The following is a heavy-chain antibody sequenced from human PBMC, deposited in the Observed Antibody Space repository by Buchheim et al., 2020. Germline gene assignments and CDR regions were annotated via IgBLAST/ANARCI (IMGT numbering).Heavy chain of an antibody. J-gene: IGHJ2*01. D-gene: IGHD6-19*01. CDR1: GFTFSSYA. CDR3: ARDGWAGHNWYFDL. CDR2: ISYDGSNK. Sequence: QVQLVESGGGVVQPGRSLRLSCAASGFTFSSYAMHWVRQAPGKGLEWVAVISYDGSNKYYADSVKGRSTISRDNSKNTLYLQMNSLRAEDTAVYYCARDGWAGHNWYFDLWGRDTL. V-gene: IGHV3-30*04.